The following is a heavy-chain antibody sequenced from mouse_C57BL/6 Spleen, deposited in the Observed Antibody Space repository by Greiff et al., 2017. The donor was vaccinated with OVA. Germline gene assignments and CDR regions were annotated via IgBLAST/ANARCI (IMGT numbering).Heavy chain of an antibody. J-gene: IGHJ2*01. CDR1: GFTFSSYT. CDR2: ISGGGGNT. Sequence: ESGGGLVKPGGSLKLSCAASGFTFSSYTMSWVRQTPEKRLEWVATISGGGGNTYYPDSVKGRFTISRDNAKNTLYLQMSSLRSEDTALYYCARQGTGTSFDYWGQGTTLTVSS. CDR3: ARQGTGTSFDY. V-gene: IGHV5-9*01. D-gene: IGHD4-1*01.